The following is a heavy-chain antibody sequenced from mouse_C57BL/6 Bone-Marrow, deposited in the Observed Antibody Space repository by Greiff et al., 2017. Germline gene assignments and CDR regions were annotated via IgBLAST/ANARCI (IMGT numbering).Heavy chain of an antibody. CDR3: ARKLRAY. V-gene: IGHV1-81*01. CDR2: IYPRSGNT. D-gene: IGHD1-1*01. CDR1: GYTFTSYG. J-gene: IGHJ3*01. Sequence: VQLQQSGAELARPGASGKLSCKASGYTFTSYGISWVKQRTGQGLEWIGEIYPRSGNTYYNEKFKGKATLTADKSSSTAYMELRSLTSEDSAVYFCARKLRAYWGQGTLVTVSA.